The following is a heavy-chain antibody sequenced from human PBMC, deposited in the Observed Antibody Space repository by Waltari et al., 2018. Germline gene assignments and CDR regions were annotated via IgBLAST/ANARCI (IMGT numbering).Heavy chain of an antibody. Sequence: QVQLQESGPGLVKPSETLSLTCTVSGGSISSYYWSWIRQPPGKGLEWIGYIYYSGSTNYNPSLKSRVTISVDTSKNQFSLKLSSVTAADTAVYYFARAGGGDHNWFDPWGQGTLVTVSS. CDR3: ARAGGGDHNWFDP. CDR1: GGSISSYY. CDR2: IYYSGST. V-gene: IGHV4-59*01. J-gene: IGHJ5*02. D-gene: IGHD2-21*01.